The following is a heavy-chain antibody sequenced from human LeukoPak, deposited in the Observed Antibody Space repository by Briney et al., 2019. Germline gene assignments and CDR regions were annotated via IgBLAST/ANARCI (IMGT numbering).Heavy chain of an antibody. J-gene: IGHJ3*02. CDR1: GFTFNTYS. CDR2: ISSSGSII. Sequence: PGGSLRLSCVASGFTFNTYSMNWVRQAPGKGLEWIFYISSSGSIIHYADSVKGRFTISRDNAKNSLDLQMNSLRDEDTSIYYCATCWSSWDCDAFDIWGQGTLVTVSS. D-gene: IGHD3-3*01. CDR3: ATCWSSWDCDAFDI. V-gene: IGHV3-48*02.